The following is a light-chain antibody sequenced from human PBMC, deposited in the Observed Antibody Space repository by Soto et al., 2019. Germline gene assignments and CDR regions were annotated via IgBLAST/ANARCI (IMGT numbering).Light chain of an antibody. CDR1: SSNIGSNS. V-gene: IGLV1-44*01. J-gene: IGLJ1*01. CDR2: TNN. CDR3: AAWDDSLNSYV. Sequence: QSVLTQLPSASGTPGRRITISCSGRSSNIGSNSVSWYQQLPGTAPKLLIYTNNQRPSGVSDRISGSKSDTSASLAISGLQSVDEADYFCAAWDDSLNSYVFGTGTKVTVL.